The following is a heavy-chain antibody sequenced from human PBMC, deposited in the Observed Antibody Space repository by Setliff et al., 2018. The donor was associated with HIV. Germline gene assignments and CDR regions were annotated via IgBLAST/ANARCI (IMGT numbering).Heavy chain of an antibody. V-gene: IGHV3-23*01. CDR3: AKAWGRGYPSFDSSLMFDF. J-gene: IGHJ4*02. Sequence: PGGSLRLSCAASGFTFSAYAMTWVRLAPGRGLEWVSATTSNGRTTDYAESVRGRFTLSRDNSGNTLYLQMPSLRAEDTALYYCAKAWGRGYPSFDSSLMFDFWGQGTLVTVSS. D-gene: IGHD3-16*01. CDR1: GFTFSAYA. CDR2: TTSNGRTT.